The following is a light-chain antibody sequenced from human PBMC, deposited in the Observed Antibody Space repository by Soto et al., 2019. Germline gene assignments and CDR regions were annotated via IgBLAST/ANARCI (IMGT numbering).Light chain of an antibody. J-gene: IGLJ3*02. V-gene: IGLV1-44*01. CDR3: AAWDDTLNGPWV. CDR2: SSN. Sequence: QSALTQPPSASGTPGQRVTISCSGSSSNIGSNTVNWYQQLPGTAPKLLIYSSNQRPSGVPDRFSGSKSGTSASLAISGLQSEDEADYYCAAWDDTLNGPWVFGGGTKLTVL. CDR1: SSNIGSNT.